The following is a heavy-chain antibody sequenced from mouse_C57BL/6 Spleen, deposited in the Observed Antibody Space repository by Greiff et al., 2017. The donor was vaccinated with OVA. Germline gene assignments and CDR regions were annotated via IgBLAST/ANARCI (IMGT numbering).Heavy chain of an antibody. CDR2: INPGSGGT. CDR1: GYAFTNYL. J-gene: IGHJ2*01. Sequence: QVQLKQSGAELVRPGTSVKVSCKASGYAFTNYLIEWVKQRPGQGLEWIGVINPGSGGTNYNEKFKGKATLTADKSSSTAYMQLSSLTSEDSAVYFCARGVDYGSRFFDYWGQGTTLTVSS. V-gene: IGHV1-54*01. D-gene: IGHD1-1*01. CDR3: ARGVDYGSRFFDY.